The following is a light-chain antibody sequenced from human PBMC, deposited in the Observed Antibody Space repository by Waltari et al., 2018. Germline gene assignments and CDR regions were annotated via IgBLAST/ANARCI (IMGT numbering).Light chain of an antibody. CDR3: LLSYGGLRV. Sequence: QAVVTQEPSVTVSTGGTVTLNCGSNTGPVTSDNHPYWFQLQPGQAPTTLIYDTSVRQDGTPGRCSGSFLGDKAALTVSGIMPEDEATYCWLLSYGGLRVFGGGTMLTVL. CDR2: DTS. CDR1: TGPVTSDNH. V-gene: IGLV7-46*01. J-gene: IGLJ2*01.